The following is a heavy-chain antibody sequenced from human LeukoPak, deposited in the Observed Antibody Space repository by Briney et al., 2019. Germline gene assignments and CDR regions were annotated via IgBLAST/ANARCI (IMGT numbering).Heavy chain of an antibody. Sequence: SETLSLTCTVSDGSISSFYWNWIRQPAGKGLEWIGRIYNSGSTNYNPSLKSRLSMSVDTSKNQFSLNLRSVTAADTAIYYCAREWELVFDYWGQGTLVTVSS. V-gene: IGHV4-4*07. CDR3: AREWELVFDY. CDR1: DGSISSFY. CDR2: IYNSGST. D-gene: IGHD1-26*01. J-gene: IGHJ4*02.